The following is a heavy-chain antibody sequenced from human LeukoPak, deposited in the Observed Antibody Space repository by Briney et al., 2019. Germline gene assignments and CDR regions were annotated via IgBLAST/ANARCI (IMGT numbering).Heavy chain of an antibody. J-gene: IGHJ4*02. Sequence: PGGSLRLSCADSGFTFNRNWMHWVRQAPGKGLVWVSRIGPDGSSTGYADSVKGRFTVSRDNAKNSLYLQMDSLRVEDTAMYYCTKALDFWGQGTLVTVSS. CDR2: IGPDGSST. CDR3: TKALDF. CDR1: GFTFNRNW. V-gene: IGHV3-74*01.